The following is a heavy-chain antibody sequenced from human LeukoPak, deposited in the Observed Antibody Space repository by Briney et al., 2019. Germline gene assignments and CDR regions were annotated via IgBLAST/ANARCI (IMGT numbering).Heavy chain of an antibody. D-gene: IGHD5-24*01. J-gene: IGHJ6*02. CDR1: GYTFTSYG. V-gene: IGHV1-18*01. Sequence: GASVKVSCKASGYTFTSYGISWVRQAPGQGLEWMGWISAYNGNTNYAQKLQGRVTMTTDTSTSTAYMELRSLRSDDTAVYYCARDRRWRRDSNTPYYYYGMDVWGQGTTVTVS. CDR2: ISAYNGNT. CDR3: ARDRRWRRDSNTPYYYYGMDV.